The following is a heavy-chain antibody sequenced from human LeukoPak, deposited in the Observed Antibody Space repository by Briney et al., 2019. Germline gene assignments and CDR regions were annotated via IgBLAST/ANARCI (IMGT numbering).Heavy chain of an antibody. Sequence: GGSLRLSCAASGFTFSTYGMHWVRQAPGKGLEWVAVISYDGTNKYYTDSVKGRFTISRDNSKNTLYLQMNSLRPEDTAVFYCAKDSLAGYLRGYFNDWGQGTQVTVSS. D-gene: IGHD3-9*01. CDR2: ISYDGTNK. CDR3: AKDSLAGYLRGYFND. CDR1: GFTFSTYG. J-gene: IGHJ4*02. V-gene: IGHV3-30*18.